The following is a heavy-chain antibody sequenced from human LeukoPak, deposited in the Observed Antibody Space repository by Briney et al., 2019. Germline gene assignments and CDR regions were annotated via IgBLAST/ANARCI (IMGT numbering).Heavy chain of an antibody. CDR1: GGSFSGYY. CDR2: INHSGST. Sequence: SETLSLTCAVYGGSFSGYYWSWIRQPPGKGLGWIGEINHSGSTNYNPSLKSRVTISVDTSKNQFSLKLSSVTAADTAVYYCARGSIVGAADDAFDIWGQGTMVTVSS. CDR3: ARGSIVGAADDAFDI. V-gene: IGHV4-34*01. J-gene: IGHJ3*02. D-gene: IGHD1-26*01.